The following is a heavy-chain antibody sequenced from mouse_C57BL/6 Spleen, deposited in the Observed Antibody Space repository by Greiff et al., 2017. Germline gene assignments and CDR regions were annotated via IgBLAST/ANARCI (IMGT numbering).Heavy chain of an antibody. D-gene: IGHD1-1*01. CDR3: TGLNYYGSSGYFDV. CDR1: GYTFTDYE. J-gene: IGHJ1*03. Sequence: VQLQQSGAELVRPGASVTLSCKASGYTFTDYEMNWVKQTPVHGLEWIGAIDPITGGTAFNQTFEGKAILPADKSSKTAYMALRRLTSEDSAVYYSTGLNYYGSSGYFDVWGTEATDTVSS. CDR2: IDPITGGT. V-gene: IGHV1-15*01.